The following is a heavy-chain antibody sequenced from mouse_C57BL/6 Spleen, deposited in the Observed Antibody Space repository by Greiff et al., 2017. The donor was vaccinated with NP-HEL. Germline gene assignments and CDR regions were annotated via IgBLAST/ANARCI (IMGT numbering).Heavy chain of an antibody. V-gene: IGHV5-16*01. CDR2: INYDGSST. Sequence: EVKLMESEGGLVQPGSSMKLSCTASGFTFSDYYMAWVRQVPEKGLEWVANINYDGSSTYYLDSLKSRFIISRDNAKNILYLQMSSLKSEDTATYYCARDAYGYGRHYYAMDYWGQGTSVTVSS. CDR3: ARDAYGYGRHYYAMDY. D-gene: IGHD2-2*01. CDR1: GFTFSDYY. J-gene: IGHJ4*01.